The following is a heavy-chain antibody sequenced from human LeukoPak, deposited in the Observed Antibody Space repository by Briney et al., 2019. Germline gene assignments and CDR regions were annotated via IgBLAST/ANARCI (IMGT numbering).Heavy chain of an antibody. CDR2: IYYRGST. CDR3: ARVARCTSCFDVDY. CDR1: GGSFSGYY. J-gene: IGHJ4*02. V-gene: IGHV4-34*01. D-gene: IGHD2-2*01. Sequence: ASETLSLTCAVYGGSFSGYYWGWIRQPPGKGLGWIGSIYYRGSTYYNPSLKSRVTISVDTSKNQFSMTLSSVTAAHTAVYYCARVARCTSCFDVDYWGQGTLVTVSS.